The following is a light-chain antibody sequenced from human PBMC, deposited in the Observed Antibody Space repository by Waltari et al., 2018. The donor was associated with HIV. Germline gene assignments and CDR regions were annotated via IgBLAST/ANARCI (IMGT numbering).Light chain of an antibody. V-gene: IGKV1-39*01. Sequence: DIQMTPSPPRLPASVGDRATITCRASQNIGNFLNWYLHKPGTAPKLLIYGASSLQGGVPSRFSGGGSGTDFFLTISNLQLEDLGIYYCQQSYNSPVTFGQGTKVEI. J-gene: IGKJ2*01. CDR2: GAS. CDR3: QQSYNSPVT. CDR1: QNIGNF.